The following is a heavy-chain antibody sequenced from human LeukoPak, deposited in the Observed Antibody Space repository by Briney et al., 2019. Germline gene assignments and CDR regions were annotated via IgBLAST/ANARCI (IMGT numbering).Heavy chain of an antibody. CDR2: FQSGERP. CDR1: GGSFGSSH. Sequence: PSETLSLTCSVSGGSFGSSHWSWIRQAPGKGLECIGNFQSGERPNYNPSLKSRVAISADTSKKQFFLRLTSVTAADTAVYYCARSNMDFWSGYPDNWFDPWGQGTLVTVSS. CDR3: ARSNMDFWSGYPDNWFDP. D-gene: IGHD3-3*01. V-gene: IGHV4-4*09. J-gene: IGHJ5*02.